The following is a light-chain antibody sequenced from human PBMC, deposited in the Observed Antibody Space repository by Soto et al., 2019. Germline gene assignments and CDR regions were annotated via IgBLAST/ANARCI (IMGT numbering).Light chain of an antibody. CDR3: QHYTNNSGT. J-gene: IGKJ3*01. Sequence: DIHMTQSPATLSASVGDRVTITCRASQSISTWLDWYQQKPGKAPKLLIYWASSLESGVPSRFSGCGSGTAFTHSISTLQTDDFATYYYQHYTNNSGTFGPGTKVEIK. CDR1: QSISTW. V-gene: IGKV1-5*03. CDR2: WAS.